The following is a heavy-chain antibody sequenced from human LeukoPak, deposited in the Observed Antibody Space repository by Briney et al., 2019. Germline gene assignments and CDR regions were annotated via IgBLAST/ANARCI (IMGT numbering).Heavy chain of an antibody. J-gene: IGHJ4*02. CDR1: GGSISSYY. CDR3: ARKTGDLYYFDY. Sequence: PSETLSLTCTVAGGSISSYYWSWIRQPPGKGLEWIGYISYSGRTNYHPSLKSRVTISVDTSKNQFSLRLSSVTAADTAVYYCARKTGDLYYFDYWGQGTLVTVSS. V-gene: IGHV4-59*01. D-gene: IGHD7-27*01. CDR2: ISYSGRT.